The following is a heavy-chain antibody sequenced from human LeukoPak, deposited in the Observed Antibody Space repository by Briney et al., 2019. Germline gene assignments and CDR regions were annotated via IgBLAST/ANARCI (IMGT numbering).Heavy chain of an antibody. Sequence: ASVKVSCKASGYTFTGYYMHWVRQAPGQGLEWMGWINPNSGGTNYAQKFQGRVTMTRDTSISTAYMELSRLRSDDTAVYYCARDRGSYYYYYYYMDVWGKGTTVSVS. J-gene: IGHJ6*03. CDR2: INPNSGGT. CDR1: GYTFTGYY. V-gene: IGHV1-2*02. D-gene: IGHD1-26*01. CDR3: ARDRGSYYYYYYYMDV.